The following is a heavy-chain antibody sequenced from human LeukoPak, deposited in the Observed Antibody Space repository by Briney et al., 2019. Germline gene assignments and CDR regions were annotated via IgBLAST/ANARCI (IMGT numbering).Heavy chain of an antibody. CDR2: IIPIVGIA. Sequence: SVKVSCKASGGTFSSYAISWVRQAPGQGLEWMGRIIPIVGIAKYAQKLQGRVTITADKSTSTAYMELSSLRSGDTAVYYCARDLGPPDYSNYEFLDYYGMDVWGQGTTVTVSS. D-gene: IGHD4-11*01. V-gene: IGHV1-69*04. J-gene: IGHJ6*02. CDR3: ARDLGPPDYSNYEFLDYYGMDV. CDR1: GGTFSSYA.